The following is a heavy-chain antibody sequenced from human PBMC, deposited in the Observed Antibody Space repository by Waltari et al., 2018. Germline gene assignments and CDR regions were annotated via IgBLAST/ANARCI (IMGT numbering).Heavy chain of an antibody. D-gene: IGHD3-10*01. CDR1: GFSFSDYW. CDR3: ARGGKDGSWDY. V-gene: IGHV3-7*01. J-gene: IGHJ4*02. CDR2: IKQGGSEK. Sequence: EVRLVESGGGLVQPGGSLRLSCATPGFSFSDYWMSWVPQAPGKGLEWVAHIKQGGSEKFYVDSVKGRFTISRDDADNSLFLQMDSLRADDTAVYYCARGGKDGSWDYWGQGTLVPVSP.